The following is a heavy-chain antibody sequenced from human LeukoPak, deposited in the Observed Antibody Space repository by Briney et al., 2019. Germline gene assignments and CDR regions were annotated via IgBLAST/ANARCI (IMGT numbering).Heavy chain of an antibody. CDR2: IYYSGST. V-gene: IGHV4-39*01. D-gene: IGHD3-22*01. CDR1: GGSISSSSYY. J-gene: IGHJ4*02. Sequence: PSETLSLTCTVSGGSISSSSYYWGWIRQPPGKGLEWIGSIYYSGSTYYNPSLKSRVTISVDTSKNQFSLKLSSVTAADTAVYYCARHPVGTIWYYYDSSGYYGFDYWGQGTLVTVSS. CDR3: ARHPVGTIWYYYDSSGYYGFDY.